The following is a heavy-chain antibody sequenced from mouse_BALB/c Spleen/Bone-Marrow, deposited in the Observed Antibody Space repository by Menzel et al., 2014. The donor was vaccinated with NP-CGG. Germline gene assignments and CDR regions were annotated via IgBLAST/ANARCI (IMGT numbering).Heavy chain of an antibody. CDR2: INPESSTI. CDR3: ARPGYYGYQDV. D-gene: IGHD1-2*01. V-gene: IGHV4-1*02. CDR1: GLDFSRYW. Sequence: SGGGLVQPGGSLKLSCAASGLDFSRYWMTWVRQAPGKGLEWIGEINPESSTINHTPSLKDKFIISRDNAKNALYLQMSKVRSEDTALYYCARPGYYGYQDVWGAGTTVTVSS. J-gene: IGHJ1*01.